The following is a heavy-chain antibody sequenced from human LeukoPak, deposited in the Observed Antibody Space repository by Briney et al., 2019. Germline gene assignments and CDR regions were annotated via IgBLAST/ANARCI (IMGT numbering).Heavy chain of an antibody. J-gene: IGHJ4*02. D-gene: IGHD6-19*01. Sequence: GGSLRLSCAASGFTFSNYIMHWVRQAPGKGLDWVAVILENGSNQYYADSVKGRFTISRDNSKNTLLLQMNSLRSEDTAMYYCARVQGGGYRTADYWGQGTLVTVSS. CDR2: ILENGSNQ. CDR3: ARVQGGGYRTADY. CDR1: GFTFSNYI. V-gene: IGHV3-30*04.